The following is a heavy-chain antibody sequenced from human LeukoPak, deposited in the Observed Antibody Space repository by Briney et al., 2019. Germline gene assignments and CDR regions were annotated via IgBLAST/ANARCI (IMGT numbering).Heavy chain of an antibody. CDR2: INAGNGNT. V-gene: IGHV1-3*01. CDR1: GYTFTSYA. CDR3: ARDLGVANWFDP. Sequence: GASVKVSCKASGYTFTSYAMHWVRQAPGQRLEWMGWINAGNGNTEYSQKFQGRVTITKDTSASTAYMELSSLRSEDTAVYYCARDLGVANWFDPWGQGTLVTVSS. J-gene: IGHJ5*02. D-gene: IGHD3-16*01.